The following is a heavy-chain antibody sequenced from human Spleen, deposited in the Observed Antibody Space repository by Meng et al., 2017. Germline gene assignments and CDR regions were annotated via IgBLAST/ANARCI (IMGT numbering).Heavy chain of an antibody. J-gene: IGHJ3*02. Sequence: GESLKISCAASGFTFSSYSMNWVRQAPGKGLEWVSSISSSSSYIYYADSVKGRFTISRDNAKNSLYLQMNSLRAEDTAVYYCARVNFSMVRGADNHYAFAIWGQGKKV. CDR2: ISSSSSYI. CDR1: GFTFSSYS. D-gene: IGHD3-10*01. CDR3: ARVNFSMVRGADNHYAFAI. V-gene: IGHV3-21*01.